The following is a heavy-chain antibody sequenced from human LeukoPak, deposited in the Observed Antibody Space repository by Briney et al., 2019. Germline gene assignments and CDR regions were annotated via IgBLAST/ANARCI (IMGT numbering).Heavy chain of an antibody. CDR2: IKQDGSEK. D-gene: IGHD3-9*01. CDR1: GFTLSNYW. Sequence: GGSLRLSCAASGFTLSNYWMSWVRQAPGKGLEWVANIKQDGSEKYYVDSVKGRFTISRDNAKNLLFLQMNSLRAEDTAVYYCARGRYDILTGYSNAYYYYGMDVWGQGTTVTVSS. J-gene: IGHJ6*02. V-gene: IGHV3-7*01. CDR3: ARGRYDILTGYSNAYYYYGMDV.